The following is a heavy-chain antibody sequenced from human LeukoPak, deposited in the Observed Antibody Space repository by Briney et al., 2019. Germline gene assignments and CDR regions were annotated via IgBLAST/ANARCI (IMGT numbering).Heavy chain of an antibody. Sequence: PSKTLSLTCAVYGGSFGGYYWSWIRQPPGKGLEWIGEINHSGSTNYNPSLKSRVTISVDTSKNQFSLKLSSVTAADTAVYYCARSYCSSTSCYLDYWGQGTLVTVSS. D-gene: IGHD2-2*01. CDR1: GGSFGGYY. J-gene: IGHJ4*02. CDR2: INHSGST. CDR3: ARSYCSSTSCYLDY. V-gene: IGHV4-34*01.